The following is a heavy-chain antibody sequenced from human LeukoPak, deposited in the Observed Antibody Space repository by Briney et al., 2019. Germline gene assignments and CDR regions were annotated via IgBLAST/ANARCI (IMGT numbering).Heavy chain of an antibody. CDR2: ISGSGDNT. CDR3: AKWKYSNSGIDDY. J-gene: IGHJ4*02. CDR1: GFTFSSYA. Sequence: AGGSLRLSCAASGFTFSSYAMSWVRQVPGKGLEWVSVISGSGDNTYYADSVKGRFTISRDNFKNMLYLQMNSLRAEDTAVYYCAKWKYSNSGIDDYWGQGTLVTVSS. D-gene: IGHD6-6*01. V-gene: IGHV3-23*01.